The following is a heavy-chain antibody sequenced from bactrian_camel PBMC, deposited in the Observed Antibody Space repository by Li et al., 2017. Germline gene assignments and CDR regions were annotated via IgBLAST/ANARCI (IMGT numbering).Heavy chain of an antibody. CDR1: GFTFSTYA. D-gene: IGHD6*01. CDR3: IYGGIWSLLYY. V-gene: IGHV3S40*01. CDR2: INWKGDTT. Sequence: VQLVESGGGSVQAGGSLRLSDAASGFTFSTYAMSRVRQAPGKGLEWVSTINWKGDTTNYADSIKGRFTISRDNAKNTVLLQMNSLEPEDTAVYYCIYGGIWSLLYYWGQGTQVTVS. J-gene: IGHJ4*01.